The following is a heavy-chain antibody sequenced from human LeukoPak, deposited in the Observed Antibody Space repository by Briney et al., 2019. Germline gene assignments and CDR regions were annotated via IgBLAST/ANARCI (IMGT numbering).Heavy chain of an antibody. CDR3: ARGRYCSSTSCYKAFDI. V-gene: IGHV3-33*03. CDR2: IWYDGSNK. J-gene: IGHJ3*02. CDR1: GFTFSSYG. D-gene: IGHD2-2*02. Sequence: GGSLRLSCAASGFTFSSYGMHWVRQAPGKGLEWVAVIWYDGSNKYYADSVKGRVTISRDNAKNTLYLQMNSLRAEDTAVYYCARGRYCSSTSCYKAFDIWGQGTKVTVSS.